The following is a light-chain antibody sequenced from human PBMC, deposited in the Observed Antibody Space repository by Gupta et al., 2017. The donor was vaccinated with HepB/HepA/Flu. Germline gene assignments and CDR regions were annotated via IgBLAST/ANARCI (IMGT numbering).Light chain of an antibody. V-gene: IGKV3-20*01. CDR3: QQYGNSPLT. CDR2: GAS. CDR1: QSVSSNY. Sequence: EIVLTQSPGTLSLSPGERATLSCRASQSVSSNYLAWYQKKPGQAPRLLIYGASSRATGIPDKFSGSGSGTDFTLTISRLEPEDFAVYYCQQYGNSPLTCGQGTKVEIK. J-gene: IGKJ1*01.